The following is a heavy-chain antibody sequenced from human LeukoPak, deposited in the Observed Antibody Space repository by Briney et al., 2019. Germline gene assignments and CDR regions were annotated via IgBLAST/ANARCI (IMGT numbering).Heavy chain of an antibody. CDR2: IYYSGST. D-gene: IGHD2-21*02. CDR1: GGSISSGGYY. J-gene: IGHJ4*02. CDR3: ASSDLAYCGGDCASPSAYFDY. V-gene: IGHV4-31*03. Sequence: SETLSLTCTVSGGSISSGGYYWSWIRQHPGRGLEWIGYIYYSGSTYYNPSLKSRVTISVDTSKNQFSLKLSSVTAADTAVYYCASSDLAYCGGDCASPSAYFDYWGQGTLVTVSS.